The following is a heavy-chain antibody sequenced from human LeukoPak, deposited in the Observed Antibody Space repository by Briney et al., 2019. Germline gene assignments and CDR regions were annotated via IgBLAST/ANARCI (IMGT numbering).Heavy chain of an antibody. CDR1: GFTFSSYA. J-gene: IGHJ3*02. Sequence: GGSLRLSCAASGFTFSSYAMHWVRQAPGKGLEWVAVISYDGSNKYYADSVKGRFTISRDNSKNTLYLQMNSLRAEDTAVYYCARDHRDIGGWERGHGPFDIWGQGTMVTVSS. V-gene: IGHV3-30-3*01. CDR2: ISYDGSNK. CDR3: ARDHRDIGGWERGHGPFDI. D-gene: IGHD1-26*01.